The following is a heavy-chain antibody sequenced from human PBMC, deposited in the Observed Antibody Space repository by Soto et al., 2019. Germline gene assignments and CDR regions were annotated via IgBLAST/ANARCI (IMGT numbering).Heavy chain of an antibody. CDR1: GGSFSGYY. D-gene: IGHD6-13*01. J-gene: IGHJ5*01. CDR3: ARALSEPGGEQLVKRYSWFDP. Sequence: PSETLSLTCAVYGGSFSGYYWSWIRQPPGKGLEWIGEINHSGSTNYNPSLKSRVTISVDTSKNQFSLKLSSVTAADTAVYYCARALSEPGGEQLVKRYSWFDPWGQGTQVTVSS. V-gene: IGHV4-34*01. CDR2: INHSGST.